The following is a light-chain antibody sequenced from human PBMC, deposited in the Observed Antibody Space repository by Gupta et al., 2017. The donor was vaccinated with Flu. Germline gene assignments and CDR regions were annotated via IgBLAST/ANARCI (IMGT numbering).Light chain of an antibody. V-gene: IGKV3-15*01. Sequence: EVVMTQSPVTLSVSPGDRASLSCTASQSVGSDLAWYQQKPGQAPRLLIYGASTRATDIPDRFSGSGSGTEFTLTISSLQSEDFAVYYCQHYNNWPPSITFGQGTRLEIK. J-gene: IGKJ5*01. CDR1: QSVGSD. CDR2: GAS. CDR3: QHYNNWPPSIT.